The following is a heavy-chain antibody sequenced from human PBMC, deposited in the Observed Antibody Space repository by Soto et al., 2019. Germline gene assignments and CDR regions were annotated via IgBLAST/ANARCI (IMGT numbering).Heavy chain of an antibody. CDR2: ISSTGTSM. CDR1: GFTFSSYE. Sequence: VQLVESGGDLVQPGGSFRLSCAASGFTFSSYEMNWVRQAPGKGLEWVSYISSTGTSMDYADSVKGRFTISGDNATNSLHLQLNRLRDEDTAVYFCARETHFIASWGQGTLVSVSA. J-gene: IGHJ4*02. CDR3: ARETHFIAS. V-gene: IGHV3-48*03.